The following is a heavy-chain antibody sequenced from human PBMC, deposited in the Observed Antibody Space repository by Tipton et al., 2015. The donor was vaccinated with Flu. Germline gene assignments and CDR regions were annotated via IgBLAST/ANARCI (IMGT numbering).Heavy chain of an antibody. Sequence: SLRLSCAASGFTFSSYWMSWVRQAPGKGLEWVANIKQDGSEKYYVDSVKGRFTISRDNAKNSLYLQMNSLRAEDTAVYYCARDLLPITMIDIGMAFDIWGQGTMVTVSS. V-gene: IGHV3-7*01. J-gene: IGHJ3*02. CDR1: GFTFSSYW. CDR2: IKQDGSEK. D-gene: IGHD3-22*01. CDR3: ARDLLPITMIDIGMAFDI.